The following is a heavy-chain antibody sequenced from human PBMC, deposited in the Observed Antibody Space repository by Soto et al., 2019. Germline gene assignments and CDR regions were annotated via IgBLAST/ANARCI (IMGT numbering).Heavy chain of an antibody. V-gene: IGHV4-61*08. J-gene: IGHJ5*02. CDR3: ASDVIATPKYFDP. CDR1: GGSIDSGDYY. Sequence: SETLSLTCTVSGGSIDSGDYYWSWIRQPPGKGLEWIGYVYYSGTTNYNPFLKSRVTLSLDKSKNQFSLKMNSVTAADTAVYYCASDVIATPKYFDPWGQGTLVTVSS. D-gene: IGHD2-15*01. CDR2: VYYSGTT.